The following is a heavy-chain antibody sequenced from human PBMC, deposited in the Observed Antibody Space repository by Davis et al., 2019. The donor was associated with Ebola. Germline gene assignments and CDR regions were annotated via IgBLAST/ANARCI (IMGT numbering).Heavy chain of an antibody. CDR1: GGSVSGYY. J-gene: IGHJ6*02. V-gene: IGHV4-34*01. Sequence: SETLSLTCSVSGGSVSGYYWSWIRQPPGKGLEWIGEINHSGSTNYNPSLKSRVTISVDTSKNQFSLKLSSVTAADTAVYYCARGGYSYGYLYYYYGMDVWGQGTTVTVSS. CDR2: INHSGST. CDR3: ARGGYSYGYLYYYYGMDV. D-gene: IGHD5-18*01.